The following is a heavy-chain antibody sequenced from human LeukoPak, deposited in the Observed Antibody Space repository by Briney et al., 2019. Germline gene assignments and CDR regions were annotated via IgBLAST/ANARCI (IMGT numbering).Heavy chain of an antibody. J-gene: IGHJ4*02. D-gene: IGHD6-6*01. CDR3: ARQNVGYSSSSFDH. V-gene: IGHV4-39*01. Sequence: TSETLSLTCIVSGGSISSSSYYWGWIRQPPGKGLEWIGSIYYSGSTYYNPSLKSRVTISVDTSKNQFSLKLSSVTAADTAVYYCARQNVGYSSSSFDHWGQGTLVTVSS. CDR1: GGSISSSSYY. CDR2: IYYSGST.